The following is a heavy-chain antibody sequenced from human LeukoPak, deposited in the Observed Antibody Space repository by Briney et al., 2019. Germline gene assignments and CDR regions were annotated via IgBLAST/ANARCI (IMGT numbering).Heavy chain of an antibody. D-gene: IGHD3-10*01. CDR2: IYYSGST. V-gene: IGHV4-39*07. Sequence: PSETLSLTCSVSGGSISSSSYYWGRIRQPPGKGLEWIGSIYYSGSTYYNPSLKSRVTISVDTSKNQFSLKLSSVTAADTAVYYCARGQVFPFLGGQTDWGQGTMVTVSS. CDR3: ARGQVFPFLGGQTD. J-gene: IGHJ3*01. CDR1: GGSISSSSYY.